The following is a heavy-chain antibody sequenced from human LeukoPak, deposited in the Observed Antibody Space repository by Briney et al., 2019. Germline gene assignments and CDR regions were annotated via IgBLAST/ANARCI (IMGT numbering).Heavy chain of an antibody. CDR3: ARGDTTLNY. J-gene: IGHJ4*02. D-gene: IGHD1-26*01. CDR2: IYYSGST. V-gene: IGHV4-59*01. Sequence: PSETLSLTCTVSGVSISSYYWSWIRQPPGKGLEWIGYIYYSGSTNYNPSLKSRVTISVDTSKNQFSLKLSSVTAADTAVYYCARGDTTLNYWGQGTLVTVSS. CDR1: GVSISSYY.